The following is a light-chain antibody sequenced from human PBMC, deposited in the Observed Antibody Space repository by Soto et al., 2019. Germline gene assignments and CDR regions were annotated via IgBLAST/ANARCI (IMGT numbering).Light chain of an antibody. CDR1: QSIGKY. V-gene: IGKV1-39*01. Sequence: DIRMTQSPSSLPASVGDRLTITCRASQSIGKYLNWYQQKPGKAPKLLIHAASSLQSGVPSRFSGSGSGTDFTLIISSLQPEDFATYYCQQSYSTPYTFGQGTKLEIK. J-gene: IGKJ2*01. CDR3: QQSYSTPYT. CDR2: AAS.